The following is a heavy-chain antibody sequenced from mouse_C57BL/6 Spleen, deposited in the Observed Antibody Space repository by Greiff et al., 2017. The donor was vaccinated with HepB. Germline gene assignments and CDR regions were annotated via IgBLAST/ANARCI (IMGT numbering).Heavy chain of an antibody. V-gene: IGHV3-6*01. Sequence: ESGPGLVKPSPSLSITCSVPGYSITSGYYWDWIRQFPGNKLAWMGYISYDGSNNYNPSLKNRISITRDISKNQFFMKLNSVTTEDTATYYCARDDDYALVYGGQGTLVTVSA. CDR1: GYSITSGYY. CDR3: ARDDDYALVY. J-gene: IGHJ3*01. CDR2: ISYDGSN. D-gene: IGHD2-4*01.